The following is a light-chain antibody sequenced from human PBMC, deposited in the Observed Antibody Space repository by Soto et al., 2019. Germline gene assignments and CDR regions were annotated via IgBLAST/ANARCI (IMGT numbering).Light chain of an antibody. J-gene: IGKJ1*01. CDR1: QGIATD. CDR2: GAS. CDR3: LRIYYSFRT. Sequence: AIQLTQAPSSLSASVGDRVTITCRASQGIATDLGWYQQKPGKAPRLLIFGASFLQSGVPSRFSGSGSGTDFPITINGRQPEDFATYYCLRIYYSFRTFGQGTKVEI. V-gene: IGKV1-6*01.